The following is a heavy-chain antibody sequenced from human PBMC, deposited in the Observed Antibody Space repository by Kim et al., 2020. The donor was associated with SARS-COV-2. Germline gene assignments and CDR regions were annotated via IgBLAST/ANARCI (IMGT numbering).Heavy chain of an antibody. CDR2: ISYHGKSK. CDR3: ASAHGNGVAIVNNALDP. D-gene: IGHD2-8*01. Sequence: GGSLRLSCTASGFSFNNYGMHWVRRAPGKGLEWVAVISYHGKSKFYSDSVRGRFTISRDNMNNMLFLQMNSLRVDDMATYYCASAHGNGVAIVNNALDPWGQGTLVIVSS. V-gene: IGHV3-33*05. J-gene: IGHJ5*02. CDR1: GFSFNNYG.